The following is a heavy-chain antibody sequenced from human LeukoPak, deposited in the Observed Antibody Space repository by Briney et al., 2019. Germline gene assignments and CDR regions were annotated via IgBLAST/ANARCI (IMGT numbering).Heavy chain of an antibody. Sequence: GGSLRLSCAASGFTFSSHAMGWVRQAPGKGLEWVSSITGSGASTYYGDSVKGRFTISRDNSKNTLYLQMNRLRAEDTAVYYCAKDGGGSLEWLPPMDVWGQGATVTVSS. CDR2: ITGSGAST. J-gene: IGHJ6*02. CDR3: AKDGGGSLEWLPPMDV. CDR1: GFTFSSHA. V-gene: IGHV3-23*01. D-gene: IGHD3-3*01.